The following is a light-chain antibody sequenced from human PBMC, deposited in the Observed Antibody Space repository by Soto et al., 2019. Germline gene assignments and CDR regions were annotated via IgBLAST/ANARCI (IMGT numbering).Light chain of an antibody. V-gene: IGLV1-40*01. CDR1: SSNIGAGYD. Sequence: QSVLTQPPSVSGAPGQRVTISCTGSSSNIGAGYDVHWYQQLPGTAPKLLIYGNSNRPSGVPDRFSGSSSGTSASLAISGLQSDDEAVYFCSTWDDSLNSWVFGGGTKLTVL. J-gene: IGLJ3*02. CDR3: STWDDSLNSWV. CDR2: GNS.